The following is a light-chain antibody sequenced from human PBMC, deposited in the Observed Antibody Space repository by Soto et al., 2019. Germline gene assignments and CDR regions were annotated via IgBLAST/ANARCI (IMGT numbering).Light chain of an antibody. Sequence: EIVLTQSPGTLSLSPGERATLSCRASESVSTNYLAWYQQKPGQAPRLLISGASSRATGIPDRFSGSGSGADFTLTINRLEPEDFAVYYCQQYCSVPLTFGGGTKVEIK. CDR3: QQYCSVPLT. CDR1: ESVSTNY. J-gene: IGKJ4*01. CDR2: GAS. V-gene: IGKV3-20*01.